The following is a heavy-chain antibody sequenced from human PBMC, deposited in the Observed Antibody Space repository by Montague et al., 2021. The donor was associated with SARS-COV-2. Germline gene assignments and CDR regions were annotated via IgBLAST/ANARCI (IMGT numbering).Heavy chain of an antibody. V-gene: IGHV2-70*11. CDR3: ARTYGSGRGFDL. J-gene: IGHJ2*01. CDR1: GFSLSTSGMC. CDR2: IDWDDDK. Sequence: PALVKPTQTLTLTCTFSGFSLSTSGMCVSWIRQPPGKALEWLARIDWDDDKYYSTSLKTRLTNSKDTSKNQVVLTMTNMDPVDTATYYCARTYGSGRGFDLWGRGTLVTVSS. D-gene: IGHD3-10*01.